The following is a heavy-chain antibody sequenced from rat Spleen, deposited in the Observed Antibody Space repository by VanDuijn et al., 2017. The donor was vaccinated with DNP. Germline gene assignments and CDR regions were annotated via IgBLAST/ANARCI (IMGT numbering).Heavy chain of an antibody. J-gene: IGHJ4*01. CDR2: IWGDGST. V-gene: IGHV2-77*01. Sequence: QVQMKETGPGLVQTTQTLSVTCTVSGFSLTSYGVHWVRQAPGKGLEWMGIIWGDGSTNYNSALKSRLSISRDTSKSQVFLTMNSLQTDDTAVYYCSREADTGYAMDAWVLGTSVTVSS. CDR1: GFSLTSYG. D-gene: IGHD4-1*01. CDR3: SREADTGYAMDA.